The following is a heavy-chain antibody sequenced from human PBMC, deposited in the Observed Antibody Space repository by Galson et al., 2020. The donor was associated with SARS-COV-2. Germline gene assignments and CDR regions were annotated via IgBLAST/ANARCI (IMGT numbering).Heavy chain of an antibody. Sequence: GGSLRLSCLGSGFTFSDYYMTWIRQAPVKGLEWVSYITTTTNYTSYADSVKGRFTISRDNAKNSLYLQMNNLRAEDTAVYYCARSPDPRAVGATSLAYWGQGTLVIVSS. J-gene: IGHJ4*02. D-gene: IGHD1-26*01. CDR1: GFTFSDYY. V-gene: IGHV3-11*06. CDR2: ITTTTNYT. CDR3: ARSPDPRAVGATSLAY.